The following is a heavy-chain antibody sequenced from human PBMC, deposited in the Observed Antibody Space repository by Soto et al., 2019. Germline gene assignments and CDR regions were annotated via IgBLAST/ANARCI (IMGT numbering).Heavy chain of an antibody. D-gene: IGHD1-26*01. CDR1: GFTFSSYG. V-gene: IGHV3-33*01. J-gene: IGHJ4*02. Sequence: GGSLRLSCAASGFTFSSYGMHWVRQAPGKGLGGVAVIWDDGSNKYYADSVKGRFTISRNTSKNTLSLQMNSLRAEETDVYYCARDYVVSPALSGLTFDYWGQGTLVTGSS. CDR3: ARDYVVSPALSGLTFDY. CDR2: IWDDGSNK.